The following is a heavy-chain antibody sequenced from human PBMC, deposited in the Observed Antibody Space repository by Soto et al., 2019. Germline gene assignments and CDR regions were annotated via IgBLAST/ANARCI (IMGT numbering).Heavy chain of an antibody. V-gene: IGHV1-69*13. Sequence: SVKVSCNASGGTFSSYAISWVRQARGQGLEWMGGIIPIFGTANYAQKFQGRVTIAADESTSTAYMELSSLRSEDTAVYYCARDVDWYSSGWYLFDYWGQGTLVTVSS. CDR1: GGTFSSYA. J-gene: IGHJ4*02. CDR3: ARDVDWYSSGWYLFDY. CDR2: IIPIFGTA. D-gene: IGHD6-19*01.